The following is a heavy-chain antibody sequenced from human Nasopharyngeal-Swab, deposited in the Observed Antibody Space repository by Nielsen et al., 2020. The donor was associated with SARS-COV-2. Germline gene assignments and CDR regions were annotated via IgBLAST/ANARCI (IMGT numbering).Heavy chain of an antibody. J-gene: IGHJ6*03. CDR3: ARRIADYMDV. CDR2: IYYTGIT. Sequence: WIRQPPGKGLEWIGHIYYTGITIYNPSLKSRVTISVDTSKNQFSLRLTSVTAADTAVYYCARRIADYMDVWGKGTTVTVSS. D-gene: IGHD2-21*01. V-gene: IGHV4-59*08.